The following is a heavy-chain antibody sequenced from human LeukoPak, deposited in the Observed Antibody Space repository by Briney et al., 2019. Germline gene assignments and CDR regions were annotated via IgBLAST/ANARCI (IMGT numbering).Heavy chain of an antibody. CDR3: AKGLGYYFDY. CDR2: IRYDGSNK. J-gene: IGHJ4*02. Sequence: GGSLRLSCAASRFTFSTYGMHWVRQAPGKGLEWVAFIRYDGSNKYYADSVKGRFTISRDNSKNTLYVQMNSLRAEDTAVYYCAKGLGYYFDYWGQGSLVTVSS. D-gene: IGHD3-16*01. CDR1: RFTFSTYG. V-gene: IGHV3-30*02.